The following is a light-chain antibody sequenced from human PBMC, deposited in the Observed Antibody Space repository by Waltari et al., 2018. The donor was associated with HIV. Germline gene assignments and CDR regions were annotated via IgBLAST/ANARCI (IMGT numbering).Light chain of an antibody. V-gene: IGLV3-25*03. J-gene: IGLJ3*02. CDR3: QSTDRSGSYIM. Sequence: SYELTQPPSLSVSPGQTARITCSGDALSMQYGYWYQQKPGQAPVLVTYKVSERSSGIPGRFSGSSSGTTVTLTISGAQAEDEAAYFCQSTDRSGSYIMFGGGTKLTVL. CDR1: ALSMQY. CDR2: KVS.